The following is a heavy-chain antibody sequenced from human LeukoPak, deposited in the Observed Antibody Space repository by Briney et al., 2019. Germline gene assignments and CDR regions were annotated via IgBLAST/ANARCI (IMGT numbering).Heavy chain of an antibody. J-gene: IGHJ4*02. CDR1: GFTFSSYW. CDR3: ACYAIAPPY. Sequence: QPGGSLRLSCAASGFTFSSYWMHWVRQAPGKGLVWVSHINNDGSSTSYADSVKGRFTISRDNAKNTPYLQMNSLRTEDTAVYYCACYAIAPPYWGQGTLVTVSS. CDR2: INNDGSST. D-gene: IGHD2-15*01. V-gene: IGHV3-74*01.